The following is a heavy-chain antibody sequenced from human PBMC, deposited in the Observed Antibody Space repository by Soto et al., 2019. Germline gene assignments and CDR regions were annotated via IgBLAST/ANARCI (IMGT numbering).Heavy chain of an antibody. V-gene: IGHV3-30-3*01. CDR1: GFTFSSYA. CDR2: ISYDGSNK. CDR3: ARADIVVVPAATYYYGMDV. Sequence: GGSLRLSCAASGFTFSSYAMHWVRQAPGKGLEWVAVISYDGSNKYYADSVKGRFTISRDNSKNTLYLQMNSLRAEDTAVYYCARADIVVVPAATYYYGMDVWGQGTTVTVSS. D-gene: IGHD2-2*01. J-gene: IGHJ6*02.